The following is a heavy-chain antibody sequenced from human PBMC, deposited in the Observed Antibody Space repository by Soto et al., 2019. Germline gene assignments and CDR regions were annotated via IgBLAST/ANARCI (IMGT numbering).Heavy chain of an antibody. CDR3: ARDLTRQLVFPYYYYYGMDV. Sequence: ASVKVSCKASGYTFTSYGISWVRQAPGQGLEWMGWISAYNGNTNYAQKLQGRVTMTTDTSTSTAYMELRSLRSDDTAVYYCARDLTRQLVFPYYYYYGMDVWGQGTTVTVSS. D-gene: IGHD6-6*01. J-gene: IGHJ6*02. CDR1: GYTFTSYG. V-gene: IGHV1-18*04. CDR2: ISAYNGNT.